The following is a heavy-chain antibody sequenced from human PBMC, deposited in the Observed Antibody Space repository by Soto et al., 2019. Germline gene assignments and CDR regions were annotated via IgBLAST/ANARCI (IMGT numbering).Heavy chain of an antibody. CDR3: ARGDVMTTVIDY. CDR2: IYYSGST. V-gene: IGHV4-59*01. CDR1: GGSISSYY. D-gene: IGHD4-17*01. Sequence: SETLSLTCTVSGGSISSYYWSWIQQPPGKGLEWIGYIYYSGSTNYNPSLKSRVTISVDTSKNQFSLKLSSVTAADTAVYYCARGDVMTTVIDYWGQGTLVTVSS. J-gene: IGHJ4*02.